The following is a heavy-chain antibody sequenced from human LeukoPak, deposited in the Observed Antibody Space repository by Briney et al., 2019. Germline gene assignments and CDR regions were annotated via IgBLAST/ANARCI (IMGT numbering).Heavy chain of an antibody. CDR3: ALVGAAS. J-gene: IGHJ4*02. CDR2: INHSGST. V-gene: IGHV4-34*01. CDR1: GGSFSGYY. D-gene: IGHD1-26*01. Sequence: PSETLSLTCAVYGGSFSGYYWSWLRQPPGNGLEWIGEINHSGSTNYNPSLKSRVTISVDTSKNQFSLKLSSVTAADTAVYYCALVGAASWGQGTLVTVSS.